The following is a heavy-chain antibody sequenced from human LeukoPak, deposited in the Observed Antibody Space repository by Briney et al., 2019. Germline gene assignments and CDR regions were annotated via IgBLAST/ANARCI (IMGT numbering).Heavy chain of an antibody. Sequence: SETLSLTCTVSGGSISSYYWSWIRQPPGKGLEWIAYISDIGSINYNPSLTSRVTISIDTSKNQCSLKLSSATAEDTAVYSCAGQHPRNTVDFWGPRTLVTASS. CDR3: AGQHPRNTVDF. J-gene: IGHJ4*02. CDR2: ISDIGSI. V-gene: IGHV4-59*08. CDR1: GGSISSYY. D-gene: IGHD2/OR15-2a*01.